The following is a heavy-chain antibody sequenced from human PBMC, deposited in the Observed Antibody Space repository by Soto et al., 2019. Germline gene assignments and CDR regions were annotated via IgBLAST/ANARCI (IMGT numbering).Heavy chain of an antibody. CDR2: IFYSGTT. J-gene: IGHJ4*02. D-gene: IGHD2-2*01. CDR3: VRYCSTTKCPFDY. Sequence: SETLSLTCTVSGGSISSCDYFWGWIRQPPGKGLEWIGYIFYSGTTYSNPSLKSRVTVSVDTSKNQFSLNLSSVTAADTAVYYCVRYCSTTKCPFDYWGQGTLVTVSS. V-gene: IGHV4-30-4*01. CDR1: GGSISSCDYF.